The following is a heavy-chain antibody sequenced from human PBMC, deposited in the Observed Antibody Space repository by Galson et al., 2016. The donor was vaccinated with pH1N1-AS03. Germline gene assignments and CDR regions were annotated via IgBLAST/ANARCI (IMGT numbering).Heavy chain of an antibody. CDR2: INRDGSEK. D-gene: IGHD5-12*01. CDR1: GFTFSRHC. V-gene: IGHV3-7*01. CDR3: ARDLGYGIKGYGFDN. J-gene: IGHJ4*02. Sequence: SLRLSCAASGFTFSRHCMTWVRQAPGKGLEWVANINRDGSEKDYLDSVEGRFTISRDDASNSLYLQMNSLRAEDTAMYYCARDLGYGIKGYGFDNWGQGTLATVSS.